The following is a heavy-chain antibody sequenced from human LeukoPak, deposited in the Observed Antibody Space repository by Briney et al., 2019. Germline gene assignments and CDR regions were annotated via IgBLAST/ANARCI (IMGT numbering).Heavy chain of an antibody. J-gene: IGHJ4*02. V-gene: IGHV1-46*01. CDR2: INPSGGST. Sequence: ASVKVSCKASGYTFTSYDINWVRQATGQGLEWMGIINPSGGSTSYAQKFQGRVTMTRDTSTSTVYMELSSLRSEDTAVYYCARGDDYYDSSGYYEGYFDYWGQGTLVTVSS. CDR3: ARGDDYYDSSGYYEGYFDY. CDR1: GYTFTSYD. D-gene: IGHD3-22*01.